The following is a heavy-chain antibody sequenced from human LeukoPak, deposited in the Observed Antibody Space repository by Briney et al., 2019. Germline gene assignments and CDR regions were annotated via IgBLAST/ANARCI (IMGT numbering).Heavy chain of an antibody. Sequence: SEALSLTCTVSGGSFSSGSYYWSWIRQPPGKGLEWIGYIYYSGSTNYNPSLKSRVTISVGTSKNQFSLKLSSVTAADTAVYYCARDSRSTVAKGAYNWFDPWGQGTLVTVSS. CDR2: IYYSGST. CDR3: ARDSRSTVAKGAYNWFDP. V-gene: IGHV4-61*01. CDR1: GGSFSSGSYY. D-gene: IGHD4-23*01. J-gene: IGHJ5*02.